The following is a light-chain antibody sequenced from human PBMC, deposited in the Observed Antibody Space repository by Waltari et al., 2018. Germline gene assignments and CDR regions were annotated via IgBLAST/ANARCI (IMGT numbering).Light chain of an antibody. J-gene: IGKJ1*01. Sequence: EIVLTQSPGTLSLSPGERATLSCRASQTIRGSLAWYQQKPGQAPRLLIYGASSRAAGIPDRFSGSGSGTDFSLTISRLEPEDFAVYYCQHYVRLPATFGRGTKVEI. CDR3: QHYVRLPAT. CDR2: GAS. CDR1: QTIRGS. V-gene: IGKV3-20*01.